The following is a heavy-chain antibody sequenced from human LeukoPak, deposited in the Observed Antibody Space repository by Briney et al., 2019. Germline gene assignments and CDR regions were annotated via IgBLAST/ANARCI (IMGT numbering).Heavy chain of an antibody. D-gene: IGHD3-10*01. CDR3: AKAGMVQKWFDP. V-gene: IGHV3-30*02. Sequence: GGSLRLSCEAPGSSFSNSGMHWVRQAPGRGLDGVAFIRTDGSDKNYADSVKGRFTISRDNSKNTLYLQMNSLRPEDTAVYYCAKAGMVQKWFDPWGQGTLVTVSS. CDR2: IRTDGSDK. J-gene: IGHJ5*02. CDR1: GSSFSNSG.